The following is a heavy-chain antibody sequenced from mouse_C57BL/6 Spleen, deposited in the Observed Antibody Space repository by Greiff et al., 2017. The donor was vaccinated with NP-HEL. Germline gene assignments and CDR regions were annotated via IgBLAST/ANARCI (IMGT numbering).Heavy chain of an antibody. Sequence: QVQLQQPGAELVMPGASVKLSCKASGYTFTSYWMHWVKQRPGQGLEWIGEIDPSDSYTNYNHKFKGKSTLSVDKSSSTAYMQLSSLTSEDSAVYDCARGYYGSRGYFDYWGQGTTLTVSS. V-gene: IGHV1-69*01. CDR3: ARGYYGSRGYFDY. J-gene: IGHJ2*01. CDR2: IDPSDSYT. CDR1: GYTFTSYW. D-gene: IGHD1-1*01.